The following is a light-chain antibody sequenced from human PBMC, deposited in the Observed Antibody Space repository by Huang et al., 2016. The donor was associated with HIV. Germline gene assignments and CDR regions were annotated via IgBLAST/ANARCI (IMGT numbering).Light chain of an antibody. CDR2: AAS. Sequence: DIQMTQSPSSLSASVGDRVTITCRASQSINTYLNWYQQKQGKAPTLLIYAASSLQGGVPSRFSGSGSGTDFTLTISSLQPEDFATYYCQQSYSSIGTFGQGTRLEIK. CDR3: QQSYSSIGT. J-gene: IGKJ2*01. V-gene: IGKV1-39*01. CDR1: QSINTY.